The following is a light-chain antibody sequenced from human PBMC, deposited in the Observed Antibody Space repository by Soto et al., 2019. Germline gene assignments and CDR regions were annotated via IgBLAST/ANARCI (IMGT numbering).Light chain of an antibody. CDR1: SSDVGGYNY. V-gene: IGLV2-14*01. J-gene: IGLJ2*01. CDR2: DVS. Sequence: QSALTQPASVSGSPGQSITISCTGTSSDVGGYNYVSWYQQHPGKAPKLMIYDVSNRPSGVSKRLSGSKSGNTASLTISGLQAEDEADYYCSSYTSSSTLVVFGGGTKLAVL. CDR3: SSYTSSSTLVV.